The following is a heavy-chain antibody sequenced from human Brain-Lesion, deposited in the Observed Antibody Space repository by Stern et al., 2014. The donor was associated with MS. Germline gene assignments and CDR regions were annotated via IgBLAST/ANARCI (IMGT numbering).Heavy chain of an antibody. Sequence: VQLVQSGAEVKKPGASVKVSCKTSGYTFTGYYIHWVRQAPGQGLEWMAWISPNTGETKYTQTFQGRVPMRNETFSSTAYVELSSLTSDDTAVYYCARDQRGITIFGVVTDYYYLGMDVWGQGTTVTVSS. CDR3: ARDQRGITIFGVVTDYYYLGMDV. J-gene: IGHJ6*02. CDR1: GYTFTGYY. V-gene: IGHV1-2*02. D-gene: IGHD3-3*01. CDR2: ISPNTGET.